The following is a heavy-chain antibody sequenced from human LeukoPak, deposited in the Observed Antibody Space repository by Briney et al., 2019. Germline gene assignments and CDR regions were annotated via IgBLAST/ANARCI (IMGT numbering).Heavy chain of an antibody. CDR1: GFIFGNEW. D-gene: IGHD6-13*01. CDR2: ISTKKEGQTT. CDR3: TRGHYSSL. Sequence: TGRSLRLSCAASGFIFGNEWARWVRQAPGKGLERVGRISTKKEGQTTDYGAPVKGRFLISRDDSKNTVYIQMDSLKTDDTGVYFCTRGHYSSLWGQGTQVTVSA. V-gene: IGHV3-15*01. J-gene: IGHJ4*02.